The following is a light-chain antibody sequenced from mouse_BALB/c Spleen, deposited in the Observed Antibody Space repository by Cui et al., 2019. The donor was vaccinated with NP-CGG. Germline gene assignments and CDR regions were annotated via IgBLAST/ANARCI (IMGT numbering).Light chain of an antibody. J-gene: IGLJ1*01. CDR3: ALWYSNHWV. CDR2: GTN. Sequence: QAVATQESALTTSPGKTVTLTCRSNTGAVTTSNYANWVQEKPDHLFTGLIGGTNNRAPGVPARFSGSLIGDKAALTITGAQTEDETIYFCALWYSNHWVFGGGTKLTVL. CDR1: TGAVTTSNY. V-gene: IGLV1*01.